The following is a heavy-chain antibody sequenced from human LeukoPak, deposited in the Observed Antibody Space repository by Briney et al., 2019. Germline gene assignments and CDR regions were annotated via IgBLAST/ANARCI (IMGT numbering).Heavy chain of an antibody. CDR2: INPSGGST. D-gene: IGHD2-2*02. V-gene: IGHV1-46*01. Sequence: ASVKVSCKASGYTFTSYYMHWVRQARGQGLEWMGIINPSGGSTNYAQKFQGRVTMTRDTSTSTVYMELSSLRSEDTAVYYCARDRGGCSSTSCYNYYYYYYGMDVWGQGTTVTVSS. CDR3: ARDRGGCSSTSCYNYYYYYYGMDV. CDR1: GYTFTSYY. J-gene: IGHJ6*02.